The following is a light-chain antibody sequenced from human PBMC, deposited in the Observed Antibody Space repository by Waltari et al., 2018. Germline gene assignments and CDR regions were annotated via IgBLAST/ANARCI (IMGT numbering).Light chain of an antibody. V-gene: IGLV2-8*01. J-gene: IGLJ2*01. Sequence: QAVLTQPSYLSGSTGQSVTVSCSGSSGDIVGYNFVSWYQQLPDKAPKLIIYDFIKRPSGVSDRFSGSKSGNTASLTISGLQAEDEADYFCSSYAGTRILFGGGTRLTVL. CDR3: SSYAGTRIL. CDR2: DFI. CDR1: SGDIVGYNF.